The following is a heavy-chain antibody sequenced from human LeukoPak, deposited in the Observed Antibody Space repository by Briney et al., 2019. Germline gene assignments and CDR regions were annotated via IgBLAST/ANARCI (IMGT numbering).Heavy chain of an antibody. CDR1: GGSISDRSYY. CDR3: ASEIRTYYYGSGSHPETNWFDT. Sequence: SETLSLTCTVSGGSISDRSYYWAWIRQPPGKGLEWIGSDDYSGATYYNPSLKSRVTISVDTSKNQTSLKLYSVTAADSAVYYCASEIRTYYYGSGSHPETNWFDTWGQGTLVTVSS. V-gene: IGHV4-39*01. CDR2: DDYSGAT. D-gene: IGHD3-10*01. J-gene: IGHJ5*02.